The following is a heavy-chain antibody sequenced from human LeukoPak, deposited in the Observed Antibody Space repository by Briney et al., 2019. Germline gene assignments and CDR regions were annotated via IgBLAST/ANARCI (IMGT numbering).Heavy chain of an antibody. CDR2: IYASSTAS. CDR3: ARGPYYYDSSGYLDAFDI. D-gene: IGHD3-22*01. J-gene: IGHJ3*02. CDR1: GFTVSNNY. Sequence: GGPLRLSCAASGFTVSNNYMSWVRQAPGKGLEWVSVIYASSTASFYADSVKGRFTISRDNSKNTVYLQMNSLRAEDTAVYYCARGPYYYDSSGYLDAFDIWGQGTMVTVSS. V-gene: IGHV3-66*01.